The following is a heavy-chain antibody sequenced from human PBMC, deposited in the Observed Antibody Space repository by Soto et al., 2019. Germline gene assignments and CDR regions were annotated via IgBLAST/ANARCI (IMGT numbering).Heavy chain of an antibody. V-gene: IGHV3-64D*06. D-gene: IGHD3-3*01. CDR3: VRSGLNYDFWSGYTPNYYYGMDV. CDR2: ISSNGGST. J-gene: IGHJ6*02. CDR1: GFTFSSYA. Sequence: PGGSLRLSCSASGFTFSSYAMHWVRQAPGKGLEYVSAISSNGGSTYYADSVKGRFTISRDNSKNTLYLQMSSLRAEDTAVYYCVRSGLNYDFWSGYTPNYYYGMDVWGQGTTVTVSS.